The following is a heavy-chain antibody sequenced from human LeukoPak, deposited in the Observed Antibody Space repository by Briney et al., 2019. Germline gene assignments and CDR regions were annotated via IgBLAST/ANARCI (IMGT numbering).Heavy chain of an antibody. CDR2: ISGSSSYI. J-gene: IGHJ3*02. CDR3: ARDLEAYCSGGSCQAFDI. Sequence: GGSLRLSCDTSGFTFSSYSMNWVRQAPGKGLEWVSSISGSSSYIYYADSVKGRFTISRDNARNSLYLQMSSLRAEDTALYYCARDLEAYCSGGSCQAFDIWGQGTMVTVSS. D-gene: IGHD2-15*01. CDR1: GFTFSSYS. V-gene: IGHV3-21*01.